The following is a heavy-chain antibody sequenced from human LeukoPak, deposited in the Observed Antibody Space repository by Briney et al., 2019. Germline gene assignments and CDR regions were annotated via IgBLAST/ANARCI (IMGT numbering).Heavy chain of an antibody. V-gene: IGHV3-20*01. CDR1: GFTFDDYG. J-gene: IGHJ2*01. Sequence: GGSLILSCAASGFTFDDYGMSWVRQAPGKGLEWVSGINWNGGSTGYADSVKGRFTISRDNAKNSLYLQMNSLRAEDTALYHCARDVRGYSYGYWYFDLWGRGTLVTVSS. CDR2: INWNGGST. CDR3: ARDVRGYSYGYWYFDL. D-gene: IGHD5-18*01.